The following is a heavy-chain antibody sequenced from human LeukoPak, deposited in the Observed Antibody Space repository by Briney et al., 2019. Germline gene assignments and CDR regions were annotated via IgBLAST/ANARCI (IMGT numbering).Heavy chain of an antibody. D-gene: IGHD2-21*01. V-gene: IGHV5-51*01. CDR1: GYSFTSYW. CDR2: IYPGDSDT. CDR3: ARLQFGLKSIVAAFDY. J-gene: IGHJ4*02. Sequence: PGESLKISCKGSGYSFTSYWIGWVRQMPGKVLEWMGIIYPGDSDTRYSPSFQGQVTISADKSISPAYLQWSSLKASDTAMYYCARLQFGLKSIVAAFDYWGQGTLVTVSS.